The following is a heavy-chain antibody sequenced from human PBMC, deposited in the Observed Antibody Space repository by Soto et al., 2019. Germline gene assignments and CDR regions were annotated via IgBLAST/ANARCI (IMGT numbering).Heavy chain of an antibody. J-gene: IGHJ4*02. V-gene: IGHV4-34*01. D-gene: IGHD5-18*01. CDR2: INHNGST. CDR1: AWSLSCYP. Sequence: TEAVYAWSLSCYPWRLILVPSGKGLEWIGEINHNGSTNYNPSLKSRVTISVDTSKNQFSLKLSSVTAADTAVYFFARGRTRIPLWPRVFDFWGQGTRVNVSA. CDR3: ARGRTRIPLWPRVFDF.